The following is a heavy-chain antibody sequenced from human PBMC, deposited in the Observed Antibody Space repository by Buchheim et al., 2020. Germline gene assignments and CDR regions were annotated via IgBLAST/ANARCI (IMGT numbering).Heavy chain of an antibody. CDR2: IRYDGSNK. V-gene: IGHV3-30*02. Sequence: QVQLVESGGGVVQPGRSLRLSCAASGFTFSSYGMHWVRQAPGKGLEWVAFIRYDGSNKYYADSVQGRFTISRDNSKHKLYLQMNSLRAEDTAVYYCAKDFGKNTAMVMGAFFDYWGQGTL. CDR3: AKDFGKNTAMVMGAFFDY. J-gene: IGHJ4*02. D-gene: IGHD5-18*01. CDR1: GFTFSSYG.